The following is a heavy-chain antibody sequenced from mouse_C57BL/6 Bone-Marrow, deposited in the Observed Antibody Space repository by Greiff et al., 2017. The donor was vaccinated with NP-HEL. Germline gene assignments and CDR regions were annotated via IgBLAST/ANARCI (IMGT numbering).Heavy chain of an antibody. CDR1: GFTFSDYG. D-gene: IGHD2-14*01. Sequence: EVKLEESGGGLVKPGGSLKLSCAASGFTFSDYGMHWVRQAPEKGLEWVAYISSGSSTIYYADTVKGRFTISRDNAKNTLFLQMTSLRSEDTAMYYCARGPYRGYAMDYWGQGTSVTVSS. CDR3: ARGPYRGYAMDY. J-gene: IGHJ4*01. V-gene: IGHV5-17*01. CDR2: ISSGSSTI.